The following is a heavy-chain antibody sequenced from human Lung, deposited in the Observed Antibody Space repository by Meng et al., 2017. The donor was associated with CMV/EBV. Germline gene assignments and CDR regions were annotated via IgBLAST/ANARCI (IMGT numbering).Heavy chain of an antibody. CDR3: ARDRCSSTSCYFGSYYYGMDV. J-gene: IGHJ6*02. CDR2: IYYSGIT. V-gene: IGHV4-31*03. D-gene: IGHD2-2*01. Sequence: SETLSLTCTVSGGSISSGGYYWSWIRQHPGKGLEWIGYIYYSGITYYNPSLKSRVTISVDTSKNQFSLKLSSVTAADTAVYYCARDRCSSTSCYFGSYYYGMDVWGQGTTVNVPS. CDR1: GGSISSGGYY.